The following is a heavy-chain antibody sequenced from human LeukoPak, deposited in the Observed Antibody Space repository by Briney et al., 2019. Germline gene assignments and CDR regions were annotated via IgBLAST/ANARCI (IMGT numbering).Heavy chain of an antibody. CDR2: VYYSGST. CDR3: ARHAYCGGDCFGGAFEI. D-gene: IGHD2-21*02. V-gene: IGHV4-59*08. Sequence: SETLCLSCTASGGSISYYYWSWIRQPPGKGLEWIWYVYYSGSTSYNPSLKSRVTISLDTSKHQFSLKLNSVTAADTAVYYCARHAYCGGDCFGGAFEIWGQGTMVTVSS. CDR1: GGSISYYY. J-gene: IGHJ3*02.